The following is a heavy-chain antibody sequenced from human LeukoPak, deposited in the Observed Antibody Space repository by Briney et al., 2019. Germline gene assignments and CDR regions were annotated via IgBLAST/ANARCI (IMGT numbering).Heavy chain of an antibody. CDR2: IYYSGST. V-gene: IGHV4-59*08. CDR1: GDSISSYY. J-gene: IGHJ3*01. D-gene: IGHD3-22*01. Sequence: PSETLSLTCTVSGDSISSYYWSWIRQPPGKGLEWIGYIYYSGSTNCNPSLKSRVTISLDTSKNQFSLTLSSVTAADTAVYFCARSERIIMILGGAFDVWGQGTMVTVSS. CDR3: ARSERIIMILGGAFDV.